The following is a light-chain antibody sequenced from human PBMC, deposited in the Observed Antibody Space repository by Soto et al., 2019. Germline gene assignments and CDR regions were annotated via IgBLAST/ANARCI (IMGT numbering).Light chain of an antibody. CDR2: GAS. V-gene: IGKV3-15*01. J-gene: IGKJ1*01. Sequence: EVVMTQTPAILSVSPGERATLSCRASQSVRTNLAWYQQKPGQAPRLLIYGASTRATGIPARFSGSGSGTEFTLTISSLQSEDFEVYYCQHYNNWPPWTFGQGTKVEIK. CDR3: QHYNNWPPWT. CDR1: QSVRTN.